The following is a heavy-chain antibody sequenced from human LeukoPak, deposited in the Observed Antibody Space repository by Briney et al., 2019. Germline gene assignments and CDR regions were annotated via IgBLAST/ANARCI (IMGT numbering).Heavy chain of an antibody. J-gene: IGHJ5*02. D-gene: IGHD3-22*01. Sequence: SETLSLTCTVYGVSFSGYYWSWIRQPPGKGLEWIGEINHSGNTNYNPSLKSRVTISVDTSKNQFSLKLSSVTAADTAVYYCASYILGDDYYDSSGYNWFDPWGQGTLVTVSS. CDR3: ASYILGDDYYDSSGYNWFDP. CDR1: GVSFSGYY. V-gene: IGHV4-34*01. CDR2: INHSGNT.